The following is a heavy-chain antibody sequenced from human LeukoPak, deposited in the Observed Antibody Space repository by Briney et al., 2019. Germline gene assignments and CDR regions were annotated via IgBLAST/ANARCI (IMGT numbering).Heavy chain of an antibody. CDR1: GGSFSGYY. J-gene: IGHJ3*02. D-gene: IGHD3-9*01. Sequence: TSETPSLTCAVYGGSFSGYYWSWIRQPPGKGLEWIGEINHSGSTNYNPSLKSRVTISVDTSKNQFSLKLSSVTAADTAVYYCAREIRYFDWLFQRHDAFDIWGQGTMVTVSS. CDR2: INHSGST. V-gene: IGHV4-34*01. CDR3: AREIRYFDWLFQRHDAFDI.